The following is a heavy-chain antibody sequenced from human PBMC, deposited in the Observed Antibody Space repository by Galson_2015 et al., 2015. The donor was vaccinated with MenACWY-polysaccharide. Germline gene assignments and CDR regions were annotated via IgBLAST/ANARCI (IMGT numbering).Heavy chain of an antibody. J-gene: IGHJ4*02. V-gene: IGHV3-7*01. CDR2: IKEDGSEK. CDR3: ARDDGRGFLPGGEY. D-gene: IGHD3-3*01. Sequence: SLRLSCAGSGFSFSNYWMSWVRQAPGKGLEWGANIKEDGSEKYYVDSVKGRFIISRDNAKNSLYLQMNSLRDEETAVYFCARDDGRGFLPGGEYWGQGTLVTVSS. CDR1: GFSFSNYW.